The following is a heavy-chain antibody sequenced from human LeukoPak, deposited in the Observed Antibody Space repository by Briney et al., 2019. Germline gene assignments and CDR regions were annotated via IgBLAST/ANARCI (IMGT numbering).Heavy chain of an antibody. J-gene: IGHJ4*02. CDR3: AREPTSMGSDY. D-gene: IGHD5-18*01. Sequence: GGSLRLSCAASGFTFSSYVFAWVRQAPGKGLEWVSGIGASGGSTLYADSVKGRFTISRDNAKNSLYLQMNSLRADDAAVYYCAREPTSMGSDYWGQGTLVTVSS. V-gene: IGHV3-23*01. CDR2: IGASGGST. CDR1: GFTFSSYV.